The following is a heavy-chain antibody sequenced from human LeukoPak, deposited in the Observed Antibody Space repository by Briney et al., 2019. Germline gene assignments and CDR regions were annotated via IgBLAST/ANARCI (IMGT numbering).Heavy chain of an antibody. J-gene: IGHJ4*02. CDR3: AKGEGNPIYFDY. CDR2: ISYDGSNK. Sequence: PPGRSLRLSCAASGFTFSSYGMHWVRQAPGKGLEWVVAISYDGSNKYYADSVKGRFTISRDNSKNTLYLQMNSLRAEDMALYYCAKGEGNPIYFDYWGQGTLVTVSS. V-gene: IGHV3-30*18. CDR1: GFTFSSYG.